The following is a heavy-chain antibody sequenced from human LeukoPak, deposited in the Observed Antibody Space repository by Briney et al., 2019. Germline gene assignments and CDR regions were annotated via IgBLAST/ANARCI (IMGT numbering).Heavy chain of an antibody. CDR1: GGSINSYY. V-gene: IGHV4-59*01. D-gene: IGHD5-18*01. CDR2: IYYSGST. Sequence: KTSETLSLTCTVSGGSINSYYWSWIRQPPGKGLEWIGYIYYSGSTNYNPSLKSRVTISVDTSKNQFSLKLSSMTAADTAVYYCARSRGHSYGPWDYWGQGTLVTVSS. J-gene: IGHJ4*02. CDR3: ARSRGHSYGPWDY.